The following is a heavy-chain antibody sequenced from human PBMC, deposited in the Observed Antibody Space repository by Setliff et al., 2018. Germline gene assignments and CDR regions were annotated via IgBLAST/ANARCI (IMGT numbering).Heavy chain of an antibody. J-gene: IGHJ4*02. CDR1: GYIFTSYY. Sequence: ASVKVSCKASGYIFTSYYIHWVRQAPGQGLEWMGWINTDTGNPTYAQGFTGRFVFSLDTSVNTAFVQISSLKAEDTAVYYCARDGGNGVDYWGQGTLVTVSS. D-gene: IGHD3-16*01. CDR3: ARDGGNGVDY. V-gene: IGHV7-4-1*02. CDR2: INTDTGNP.